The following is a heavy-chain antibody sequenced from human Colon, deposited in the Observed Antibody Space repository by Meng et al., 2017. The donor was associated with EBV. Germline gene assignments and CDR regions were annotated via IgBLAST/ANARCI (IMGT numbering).Heavy chain of an antibody. Sequence: VQLQEPGPGLVKPSQTLSLTCTVSGGSISSGTYYWGWIRQLPGKGLEWIAYIHYSGSTYYSPSLKSRVTISVDTSKNQLSLKLSSMTAADTAVYYCARYVFDSSSLYSNWFDPWGQGTLVTVSS. CDR1: GGSISSGTYY. D-gene: IGHD3-22*01. CDR3: ARYVFDSSSLYSNWFDP. V-gene: IGHV4-31*03. J-gene: IGHJ5*02. CDR2: IHYSGST.